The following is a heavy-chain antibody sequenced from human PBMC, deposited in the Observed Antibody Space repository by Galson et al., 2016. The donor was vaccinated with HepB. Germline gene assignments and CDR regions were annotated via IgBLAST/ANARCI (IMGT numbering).Heavy chain of an antibody. CDR2: ISWKRGSI. CDR3: AKSSRSWTAGTYYYYRMDV. D-gene: IGHD6-13*01. CDR1: GFISDDYA. V-gene: IGHV3-9*02. Sequence: SLRLSCAVSGFISDDYAMHWVRQVPGKGLEWVSGISWKRGSIGYADSVKGRFTISRDNAKNSLYLQMNSLRTEDTAFYYCAKSSRSWTAGTYYYYRMDVWGQGTRVTVSS. J-gene: IGHJ6*02.